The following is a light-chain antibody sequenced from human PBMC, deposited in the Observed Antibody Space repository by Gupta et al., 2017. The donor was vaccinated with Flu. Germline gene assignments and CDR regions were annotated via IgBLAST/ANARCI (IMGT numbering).Light chain of an antibody. V-gene: IGKV2-30*01. CDR2: PVA. Sequence: DAVMSPSPLTLPVTLGQPASISCWSSQRLVYSDGNIYWHWLRQRPGHSPERLIIPVALRESGVPDRFSGSGSGPDFTLKISRVEAEDVGVYYCMQGSRWPLAFGQGTKVEIK. CDR1: QRLVYSDGNIY. CDR3: MQGSRWPLA. J-gene: IGKJ1*01.